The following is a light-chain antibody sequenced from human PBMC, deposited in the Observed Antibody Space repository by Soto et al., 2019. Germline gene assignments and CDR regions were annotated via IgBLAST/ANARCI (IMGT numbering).Light chain of an antibody. CDR3: QQYNNWLGT. J-gene: IGKJ3*01. CDR2: GAS. V-gene: IGKV3-15*01. CDR1: QSVSSN. Sequence: EIVMTQSPATLSMSPGERATLSCRASQSVSSNLAWYQQKPGQAPRLLIYGASTRATGIPARFSGSGSGTEFTLTISSLQSEDFAVYYCQQYNNWLGTFGPGTKVDIK.